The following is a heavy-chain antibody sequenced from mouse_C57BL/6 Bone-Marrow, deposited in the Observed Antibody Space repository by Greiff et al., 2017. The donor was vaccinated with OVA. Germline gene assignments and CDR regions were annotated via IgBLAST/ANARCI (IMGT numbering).Heavy chain of an antibody. CDR3: ARDYYYGSLDY. J-gene: IGHJ2*01. CDR2: IYPGSGST. CDR1: GYTFTSYW. Sequence: QLPGAELVKPGASVKMSCKASGYTFTSYWITWVKQRPGQGLEWIGDIYPGSGSTNYNETFKSKATLTVDTSSSTAYMQLSSLTSEDSAVYYCARDYYYGSLDYWGQGTTLTVSS. V-gene: IGHV1-55*01. D-gene: IGHD1-1*01.